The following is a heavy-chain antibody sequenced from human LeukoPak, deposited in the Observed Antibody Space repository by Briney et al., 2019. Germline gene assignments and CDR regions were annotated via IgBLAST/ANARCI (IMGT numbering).Heavy chain of an antibody. CDR1: GGTFSSYA. CDR2: IIPIFGTA. V-gene: IGHV1-69*05. D-gene: IGHD3-10*01. J-gene: IGHJ4*02. CDR3: ARDLGYGSGSYLD. Sequence: ASVKVSCKASGGTFSSYAISWVRQAPGQGLEWMGGIIPIFGTANYAQKFQGRVTITTDESTSTAYMELSSLRSEDTAVYYCARDLGYGSGSYLDRGQGTLVTVYS.